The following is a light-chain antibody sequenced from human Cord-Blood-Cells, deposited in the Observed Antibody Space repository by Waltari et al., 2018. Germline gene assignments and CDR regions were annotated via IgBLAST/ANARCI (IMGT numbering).Light chain of an antibody. J-gene: IGLJ2*01. CDR1: NLGDKY. Sequence: SYELTQPPSVSVSPGQTASITCTGDNLGDKYACWYQQKRGQSPVLVIYQDSKRPSGIPERFSGSNSGNTATLTISGTQAMDEADYYCQAWDSSTVVFGGGTKLTVL. V-gene: IGLV3-1*01. CDR2: QDS. CDR3: QAWDSSTVV.